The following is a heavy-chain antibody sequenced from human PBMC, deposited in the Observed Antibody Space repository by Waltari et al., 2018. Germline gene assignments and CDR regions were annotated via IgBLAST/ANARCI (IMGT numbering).Heavy chain of an antibody. Sequence: QLQLRESGPGLLKPSETLSLTCSVSGDSIGSGYYYWGWIRQAPGKGLAWIGSIYFAGSTYCNPALKSRLTISVDTSKNQFSLRLSSVTAADTAVYYCAREVGGSSWSTTPRGDAFDIWGQGTMVTVSS. CDR3: AREVGGSSWSTTPRGDAFDI. J-gene: IGHJ3*02. CDR1: GDSIGSGYYY. CDR2: IYFAGST. D-gene: IGHD6-13*01. V-gene: IGHV4-39*07.